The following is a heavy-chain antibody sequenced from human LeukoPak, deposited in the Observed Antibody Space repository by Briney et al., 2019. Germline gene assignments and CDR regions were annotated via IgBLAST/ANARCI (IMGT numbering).Heavy chain of an antibody. CDR1: GFTFSNYW. D-gene: IGHD3-10*01. CDR3: ARDSGTTGEVKFDP. CDR2: IKHDGSED. Sequence: GGSLRLSCAASGFTFSNYWMTWVRQAPGKGLEWVANIKHDGSEDYYLDSVKGRFTISRDNAKSSMWLQMNSLRDEDTAVYYCARDSGTTGEVKFDPWGQGTLVTVSS. V-gene: IGHV3-7*01. J-gene: IGHJ5*02.